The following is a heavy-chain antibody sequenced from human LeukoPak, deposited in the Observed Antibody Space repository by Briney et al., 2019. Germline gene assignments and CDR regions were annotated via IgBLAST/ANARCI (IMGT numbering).Heavy chain of an antibody. V-gene: IGHV3-23*01. CDR3: ARVSSAYHALRPSYFDY. J-gene: IGHJ4*02. CDR2: ISGPGGTT. CDR1: GFTFSTHA. D-gene: IGHD3-22*01. Sequence: GGSLRLSCVVSGFTFSTHAMTWVRQAPGKGLERVSDISGPGGTTYYAASVKGRFTISRDNAKNSLFLHMNSLRAEDTAVYYCARVSSAYHALRPSYFDYWGQGTLVTVSS.